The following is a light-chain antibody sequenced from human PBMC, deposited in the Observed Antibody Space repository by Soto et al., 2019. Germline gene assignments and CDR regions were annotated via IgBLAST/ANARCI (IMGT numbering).Light chain of an antibody. CDR2: GVT. CDR3: SSFTSDRIYV. J-gene: IGLJ1*01. V-gene: IGLV2-14*03. CDR1: HNDIGTYDY. Sequence: QSALTQPTSVSGSPGQSITISCTGNHNDIGTYDYVSWYQQHPGRAPRLLIYGVTTRPSGISDRFSASKSGLTGSLTISGLQPEDEADYYCSSFTSDRIYVFGPGTKLTVL.